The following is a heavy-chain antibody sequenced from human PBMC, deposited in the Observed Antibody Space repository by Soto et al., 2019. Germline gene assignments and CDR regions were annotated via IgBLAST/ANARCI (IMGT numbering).Heavy chain of an antibody. Sequence: GGSLRLSCAASGFTFSSYVMSWVRQASGKGLEWVGRIRSKANSYATAYAASVKGRFTISRDDSKNTAYLQMNSLKTEDTAVYYCTIPGLMVYAYYFDYWGQGTLVTVSS. CDR2: IRSKANSYAT. V-gene: IGHV3-73*01. J-gene: IGHJ4*02. CDR1: GFTFSSYV. CDR3: TIPGLMVYAYYFDY. D-gene: IGHD2-8*01.